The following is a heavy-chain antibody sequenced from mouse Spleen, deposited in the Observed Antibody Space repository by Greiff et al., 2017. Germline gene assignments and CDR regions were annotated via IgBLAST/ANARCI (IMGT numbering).Heavy chain of an antibody. D-gene: IGHD2-4*01. CDR1: GFTFSDYY. CDR3: ARESGSTMITSYAMDY. CDR2: ISDGGSYT. J-gene: IGHJ4*01. Sequence: EVKLVESGGGLVKPGGSLKLSCAASGFTFSDYYMYWVRQTPEKRLEWVATISDGGSYTYYPDSVKGRFTISRDNAKNNLYLQMSSLKSEDTAMYYCARESGSTMITSYAMDYWGQGTSVTVSS. V-gene: IGHV5-4*02.